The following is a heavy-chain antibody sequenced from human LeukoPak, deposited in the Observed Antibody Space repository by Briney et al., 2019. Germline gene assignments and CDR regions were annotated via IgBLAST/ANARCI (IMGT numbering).Heavy chain of an antibody. CDR1: GFPLSTNA. Sequence: PGGSLRVSCLTSGFPLSTNAMSWVRQAPGKGLEWISGISGSGASAYYADSVKGRFTISRDDSRNTLYLQMNSLRGDDTAVYYCANSAPAVDYWGQGTLVTVSS. D-gene: IGHD3-10*01. CDR2: ISGSGASA. CDR3: ANSAPAVDY. J-gene: IGHJ4*02. V-gene: IGHV3-23*01.